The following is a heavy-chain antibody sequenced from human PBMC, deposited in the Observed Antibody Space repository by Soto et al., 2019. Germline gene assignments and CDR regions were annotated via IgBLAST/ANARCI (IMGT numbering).Heavy chain of an antibody. D-gene: IGHD3-16*02. J-gene: IGHJ6*02. CDR1: GFTFSSYG. CDR2: IWYDGSNK. CDR3: AKFWGGYPGGYSYSGLDV. Sequence: PGGSLRLSCAASGFTFSSYGMHWVRQAPGKGLEWVAVIWYDGSNKYYADSVKGRFTISRDNSKNTLYLQMNSLRAEDTAVYYCAKFWGGYPGGYSYSGLDVWGQGTRVTVSS. V-gene: IGHV3-33*06.